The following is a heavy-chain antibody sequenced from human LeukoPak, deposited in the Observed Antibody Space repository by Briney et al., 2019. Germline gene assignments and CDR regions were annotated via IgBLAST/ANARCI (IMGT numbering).Heavy chain of an antibody. CDR3: AKVRGSGAGINY. CDR1: GFTFNNYA. CDR2: TSYDGSNK. D-gene: IGHD1-26*01. J-gene: IGHJ4*02. Sequence: PGRSLSLSCAASGFTFNNYAMHWVRQAPGKGLEWVAVTSYDGSNKYYADSVKGRFTISRDNSKNTVYLQMNSLRAEDTAVYYCAKVRGSGAGINYWGQGTLVTVSS. V-gene: IGHV3-30*18.